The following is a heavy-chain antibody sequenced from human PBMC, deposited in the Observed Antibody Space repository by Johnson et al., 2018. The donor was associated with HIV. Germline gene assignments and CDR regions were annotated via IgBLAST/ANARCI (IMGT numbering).Heavy chain of an antibody. J-gene: IGHJ3*02. CDR1: GFTFNEYA. CDR2: ISGSGGST. CDR3: ASLTFDI. Sequence: VQLVESGGGVVRPGESLRLSCAGSGFTFNEYAMSWVRQAPGKGLAWVSAISGSGGSTYYADSVKGRFTISRDNSKNTLYLQMNSLRAEDTAVYYCASLTFDIWGQGTMVTVSS. V-gene: IGHV3-23*04.